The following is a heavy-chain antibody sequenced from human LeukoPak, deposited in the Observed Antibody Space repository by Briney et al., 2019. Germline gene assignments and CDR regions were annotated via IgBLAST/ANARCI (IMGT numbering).Heavy chain of an antibody. CDR1: GGSISNGGYY. J-gene: IGHJ4*02. V-gene: IGHV4-31*03. CDR3: ARAPTYSGSHY. Sequence: PSETLSLTCTVSGGSISNGGYYWSWLRQHPGKGLEWIGYIYYSGSTYYNPSLKSRVNISVDTSKNQFSLKLDSVTAADTAVYYWARAPTYSGSHYWGQGTLVTVSS. D-gene: IGHD1-26*01. CDR2: IYYSGST.